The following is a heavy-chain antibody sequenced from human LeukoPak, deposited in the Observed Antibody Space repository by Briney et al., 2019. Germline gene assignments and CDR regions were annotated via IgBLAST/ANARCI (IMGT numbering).Heavy chain of an antibody. V-gene: IGHV3-23*01. CDR1: GFTFSSYA. CDR3: AKRGRYYFDQ. CDR2: ISASSGGT. Sequence: HAGGSLRLSCAASGFTFSSYAMSWVRQAPGKGLEWVSAISASSGGTYYADSLKGRFTISRDTSKNTLYLQMNSLRAEDTAVYYCAKRGRYYFDQWGQGTLVTFS. J-gene: IGHJ4*02.